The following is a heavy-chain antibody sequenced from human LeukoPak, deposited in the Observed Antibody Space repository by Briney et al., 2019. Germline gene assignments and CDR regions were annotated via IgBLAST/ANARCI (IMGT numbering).Heavy chain of an antibody. V-gene: IGHV1-69*05. Sequence: ASVTVSCKSSGGTFSSYAISWVRQAPGQGLQWMGGIIPIFGTTKYAQKFQGRVTITTDESTSTAYMELSSLRSEDTAVYYCARGAYSSPGYYYYYYMDVWGKGTTVTVSS. CDR3: ARGAYSSPGYYYYYYMDV. CDR2: IIPIFGTT. D-gene: IGHD6-13*01. J-gene: IGHJ6*03. CDR1: GGTFSSYA.